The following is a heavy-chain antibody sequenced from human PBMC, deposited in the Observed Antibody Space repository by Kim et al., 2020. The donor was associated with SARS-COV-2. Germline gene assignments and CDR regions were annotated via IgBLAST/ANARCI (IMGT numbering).Heavy chain of an antibody. Sequence: GESLKISCKGSGYRFTNYWIAWVRQMPGKGLEWMGVIYPDDSDIIYSPSFQGQVTISADKSISTAYLQWSYLKASDTAIYYCAKQAKQAYFDYWGQGALVTFSS. CDR3: AKQAKQAYFDY. CDR1: GYRFTNYW. CDR2: IYPDDSDI. V-gene: IGHV5-51*01. J-gene: IGHJ4*02.